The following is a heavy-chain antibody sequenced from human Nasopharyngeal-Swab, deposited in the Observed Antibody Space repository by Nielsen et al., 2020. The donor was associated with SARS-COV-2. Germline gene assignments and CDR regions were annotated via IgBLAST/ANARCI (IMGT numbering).Heavy chain of an antibody. Sequence: GSLRLSCAASGFSFSDYYMSWIRQAPGKGLGWISYISSSGGTIYSADSVKGRFTISRDNAKNSLYLQMNSLRAEDSAVYYCAREVDSYDSSGYWSFWGQGTLVTVSS. D-gene: IGHD3-22*01. V-gene: IGHV3-11*04. CDR3: AREVDSYDSSGYWSF. J-gene: IGHJ4*02. CDR2: ISSSGGTI. CDR1: GFSFSDYY.